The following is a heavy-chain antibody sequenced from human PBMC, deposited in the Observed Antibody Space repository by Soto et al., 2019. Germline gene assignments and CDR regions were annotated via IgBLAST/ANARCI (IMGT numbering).Heavy chain of an antibody. CDR2: IWYDGSNK. V-gene: IGHV3-33*01. CDR3: ARERYYYDSSGSKTFDY. Sequence: GGSLRLSCAASGFTFSSYGMHWVRQAPGKGLEWVAVIWYDGSNKYYADSVKGRFTISRDNSKNTLYLQMNSLRAEDTAVYYCARERYYYDSSGSKTFDYWGQGTLVTVSS. J-gene: IGHJ4*02. CDR1: GFTFSSYG. D-gene: IGHD3-22*01.